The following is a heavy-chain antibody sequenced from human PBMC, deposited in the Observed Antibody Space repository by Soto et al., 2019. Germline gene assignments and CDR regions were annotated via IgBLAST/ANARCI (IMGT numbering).Heavy chain of an antibody. CDR3: ARHVMDYYDSSGYYYSPYYFDY. D-gene: IGHD3-22*01. J-gene: IGHJ4*02. Sequence: QLQLQESGPGLVKPSETLSLTCTVSGCSISSSSYYWGWIRQPPGKGLEWIGSIYYSGSTSYNPSLKSRVAIPVDTSKHQFSLKRSSVTASDTAVYYCARHVMDYYDSSGYYYSPYYFDYWGQGPLVTVSS. V-gene: IGHV4-39*01. CDR2: IYYSGST. CDR1: GCSISSSSYY.